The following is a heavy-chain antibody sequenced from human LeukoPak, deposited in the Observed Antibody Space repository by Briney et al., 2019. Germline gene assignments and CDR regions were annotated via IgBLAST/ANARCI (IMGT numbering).Heavy chain of an antibody. CDR1: GFTFSSYS. Sequence: GGSLRLSCAASGFTFSSYSMNWVRQAPGKGLEWVSSISSSSSYIYHADSVQGRFTISRDNVKNSLYLQMNSLRAEATAVYYCAREDRYGHGAFEYWGQGTLVTVSS. J-gene: IGHJ4*02. V-gene: IGHV3-21*01. CDR2: ISSSSSYI. D-gene: IGHD5-18*01. CDR3: AREDRYGHGAFEY.